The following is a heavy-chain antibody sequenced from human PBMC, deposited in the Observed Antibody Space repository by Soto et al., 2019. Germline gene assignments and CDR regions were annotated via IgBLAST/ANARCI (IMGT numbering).Heavy chain of an antibody. D-gene: IGHD2-8*01. J-gene: IGHJ6*02. CDR2: ISGYNGDT. CDR3: AKNGQPPYYYYGLDV. CDR1: GYTFTRYG. V-gene: IGHV1-18*01. Sequence: GASVKVSCKASGYTFTRYGISWVRQAPGQGLEWMGWISGYNGDTNYAQKFQDRVSMTIDTFTGTAYMELRSLTSDDTAIYYCAKNGQPPYYYYGLDVWGQGTKVTVSS.